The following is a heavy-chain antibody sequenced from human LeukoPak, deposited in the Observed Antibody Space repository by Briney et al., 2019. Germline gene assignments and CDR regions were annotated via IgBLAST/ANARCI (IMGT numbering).Heavy chain of an antibody. CDR2: IIPIFGTA. V-gene: IGHV1-69*13. CDR1: GGTFSSYA. D-gene: IGHD3-22*01. Sequence: ASVKVSCKASGGTFSSYAISWVRQAPGQGLEWMGGIIPIFGTANYAQKFQGRVTITADESTSTAYMELSSLRSEDTAVYYCANGVIHRGGLVVVKNPLDYRGQGTLVAVSS. CDR3: ANGVIHRGGLVVVKNPLDY. J-gene: IGHJ4*02.